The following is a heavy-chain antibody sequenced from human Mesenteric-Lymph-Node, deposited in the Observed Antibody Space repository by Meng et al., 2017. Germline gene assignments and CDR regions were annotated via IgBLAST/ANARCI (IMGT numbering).Heavy chain of an antibody. D-gene: IGHD3-3*01. V-gene: IGHV3-53*04. CDR2: IYSGGST. Sequence: GESLKISCAASGFTVSSNYMSWVRQAPGKGLEWVSVIYSGGSTYYADSVKGRFTISRHNSKNTLYLQMNSLRAEDTAVYYCARVGGGEWFPEYYFDYWGQGTLVTVSS. J-gene: IGHJ4*02. CDR1: GFTVSSNY. CDR3: ARVGGGEWFPEYYFDY.